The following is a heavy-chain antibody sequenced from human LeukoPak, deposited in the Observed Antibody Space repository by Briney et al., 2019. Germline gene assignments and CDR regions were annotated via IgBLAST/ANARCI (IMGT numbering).Heavy chain of an antibody. CDR3: ARALRDTAMVTGYFDL. Sequence: ASVKVSCKASGYTFTSYYMHWVRQAPGQGLEWMGIINPSGGSTSYAQKFQGRVAMTRDTSTSTVYVELSSLRSEDTAVYYCARALRDTAMVTGYFDLWGRGTLVTVSS. D-gene: IGHD5-18*01. J-gene: IGHJ2*01. CDR1: GYTFTSYY. V-gene: IGHV1-46*01. CDR2: INPSGGST.